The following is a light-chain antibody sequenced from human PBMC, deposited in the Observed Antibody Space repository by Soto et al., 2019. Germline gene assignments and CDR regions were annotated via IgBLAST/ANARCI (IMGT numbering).Light chain of an antibody. Sequence: QSALTQPASVSGAPGQSITISCTGTSSDVGNYNLVSWYQQHPGKAPKLMIFEDSKWPSGVSNRFSASKSGNPASLTISGLHAEDEADYYCCSYAGTTTFVFGTGTKLTVL. CDR2: EDS. CDR3: CSYAGTTTFV. V-gene: IGLV2-23*01. CDR1: SSDVGNYNL. J-gene: IGLJ1*01.